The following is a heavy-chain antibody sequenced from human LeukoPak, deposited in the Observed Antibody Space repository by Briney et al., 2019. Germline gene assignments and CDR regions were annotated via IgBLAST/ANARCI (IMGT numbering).Heavy chain of an antibody. J-gene: IGHJ4*02. CDR1: GGTFSSYA. D-gene: IGHD4-17*01. CDR3: AGESHFQLRLLPDY. CDR2: IIPIFGTA. V-gene: IGHV1-69*13. Sequence: SVKVSCKASGGTFSSYAISWVRQAPGQGLEWMGGIIPIFGTANYAQKFQGRVTITADESTSTAYMELSSLRSEDTAVYYCAGESHFQLRLLPDYWGQGTLVTVSS.